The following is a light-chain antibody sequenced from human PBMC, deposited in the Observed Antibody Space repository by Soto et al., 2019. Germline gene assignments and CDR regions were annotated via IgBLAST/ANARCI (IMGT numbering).Light chain of an antibody. CDR1: QSVSSIY. Sequence: EIVLTQSPATLSLSTGERATLSCRASQSVSSIYFAWYQQKRGQAPRLLIYGVSSRATGIPDRFSGSGSGTDFTLTISRLEPEDSAVYYCEQYGSSPRTFGQGTKVDIK. V-gene: IGKV3-20*01. J-gene: IGKJ1*01. CDR3: EQYGSSPRT. CDR2: GVS.